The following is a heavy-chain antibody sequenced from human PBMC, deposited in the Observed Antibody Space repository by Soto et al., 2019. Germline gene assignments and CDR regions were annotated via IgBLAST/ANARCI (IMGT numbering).Heavy chain of an antibody. D-gene: IGHD2-15*01. J-gene: IGHJ6*02. V-gene: IGHV3-7*03. CDR3: GRVPLDGSNANGGDG. CDR2: IDTDGSRK. CDR1: GFNFNTYW. Sequence: GGSLRLSCAASGFNFNTYWMYWVRQAPGKGLEWVANIDTDGSRKNYVDSVKGRFIISRDNAKNSLLLQMNSQRADDTAVYYCGRVPLDGSNANGGDGWGQESTVTVAS.